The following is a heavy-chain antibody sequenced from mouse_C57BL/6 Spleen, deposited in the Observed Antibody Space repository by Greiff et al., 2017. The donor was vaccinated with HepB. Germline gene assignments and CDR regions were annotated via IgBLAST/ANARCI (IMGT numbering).Heavy chain of an antibody. V-gene: IGHV1-80*01. J-gene: IGHJ2*01. CDR1: GYAFSSYW. CDR2: IYPGDGDT. CDR3: ARGDYDYLYFDD. Sequence: VQRVESGAELVKPGASVKISCKASGYAFSSYWMNWVKQRPGKGLEWIGQIYPGDGDTNYNGKFKGKATLTADKSSSTAYMQLSSLTSEDSAVYFCARGDYDYLYFDDWGQGTTLTVSS. D-gene: IGHD2-4*01.